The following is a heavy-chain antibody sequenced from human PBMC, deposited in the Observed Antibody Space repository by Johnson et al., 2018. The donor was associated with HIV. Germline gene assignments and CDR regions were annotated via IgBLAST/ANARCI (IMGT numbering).Heavy chain of an antibody. CDR1: GFTVSSNY. V-gene: IGHV3-66*01. D-gene: IGHD6-19*01. CDR3: ARDQSNGWNRGAFDS. CDR2: IYSGGST. J-gene: IGHJ3*01. Sequence: EVQLVESGGGLVQPGGSLRLSCAASGFTVSSNYMSWVRQAPWKGLEWVSVIYSGGSTYYADSVKGRFTISRDNSKNTLYLHMNSLRAEDTAVYYCARDQSNGWNRGAFDSWGQGTMVTVSS.